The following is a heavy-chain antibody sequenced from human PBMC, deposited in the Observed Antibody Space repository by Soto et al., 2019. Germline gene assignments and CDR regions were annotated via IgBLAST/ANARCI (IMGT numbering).Heavy chain of an antibody. CDR3: ARCECCDCSTYGMYF. V-gene: IGHV5-51*01. CDR2: IYPGNSDT. Sequence: GESLKISCKGSGYSFTSYWISWVRQMPGKGLEWMGIIYPGNSDTRYSPSFQGQVAISADKSINTAYLQWSSLKASDTAMYYCARCECCDCSTYGMYFWGQGTTDPVS. J-gene: IGHJ6*02. CDR1: GYSFTSYW. D-gene: IGHD2-21*02.